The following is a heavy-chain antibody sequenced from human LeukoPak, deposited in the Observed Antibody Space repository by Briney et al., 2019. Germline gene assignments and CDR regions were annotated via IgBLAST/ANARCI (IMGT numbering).Heavy chain of an antibody. Sequence: GGSLRLSCAASGFTFSSYSMNWVRQAPGKGLEWVSAISGSGGSTYYADSVKGRFTISRDNSKNTLYLQMNSLRAEDTAVYYCAKDRRPYYFDYWGQGTLVTVSS. CDR2: ISGSGGST. CDR3: AKDRRPYYFDY. V-gene: IGHV3-23*01. CDR1: GFTFSSYS. J-gene: IGHJ4*02.